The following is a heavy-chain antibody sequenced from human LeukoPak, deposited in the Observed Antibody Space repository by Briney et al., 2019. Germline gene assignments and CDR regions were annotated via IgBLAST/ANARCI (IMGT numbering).Heavy chain of an antibody. Sequence: SETLSLTCTVSGGSIGSFYWTWIRQPPGKGLEWIGFIYYSGSTNYNPSLKSRVTISVDTSKNRSSLKLSSVTAADTAVYYCARDKGIVVVPAAPPRNYYYGMDVWGQGTTVTVSS. CDR3: ARDKGIVVVPAAPPRNYYYGMDV. V-gene: IGHV4-59*12. J-gene: IGHJ6*02. CDR2: IYYSGST. CDR1: GGSIGSFY. D-gene: IGHD2-2*01.